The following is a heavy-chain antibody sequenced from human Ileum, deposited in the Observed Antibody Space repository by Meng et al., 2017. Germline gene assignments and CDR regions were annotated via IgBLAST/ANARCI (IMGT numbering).Heavy chain of an antibody. CDR1: GFSFSTST. J-gene: IGHJ2*01. CDR3: ARDWCGTCWYFDL. CDR2: ISDEGRNK. V-gene: IGHV3-30*01. Sequence: GESLKISCGASGFSFSTSTLHWVRQPPGKGLEWVTLISDEGRNKDYADSVKGRFTVSRDDSKNTVYLEMNNLRIEDTAVYYCARDWCGTCWYFDLWGRGTLVTGSS. D-gene: IGHD1-26*01.